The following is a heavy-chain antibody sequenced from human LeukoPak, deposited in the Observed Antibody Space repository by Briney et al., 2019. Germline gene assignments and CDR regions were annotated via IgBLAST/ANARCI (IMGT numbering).Heavy chain of an antibody. CDR2: INPNSGGT. D-gene: IGHD6-13*01. CDR1: GYTFTGYY. V-gene: IGHV1-2*02. CDR3: ARVAQAAAGSYYYSYGMDV. Sequence: ASVKVSCKASGYTFTGYYMHWVRQAPGQGLEWMGWINPNSGGTNYAQKFQGGVTMTRDTSISTAYMELSRLRSDDTAVYYCARVAQAAAGSYYYSYGMDVWGQGTTVTVSS. J-gene: IGHJ6*02.